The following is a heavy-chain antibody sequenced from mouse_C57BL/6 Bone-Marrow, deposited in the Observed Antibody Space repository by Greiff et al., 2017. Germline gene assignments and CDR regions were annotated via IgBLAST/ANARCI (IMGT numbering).Heavy chain of an antibody. CDR3: ARLDTTVVAPYPRLDY. D-gene: IGHD1-1*01. Sequence: QVQLQQPGAELVKPGASVKMSCKASGYTFTSYWITWVQQRPGQGLEWIGDIYPGSGSTNYNEEFKSKATVTVDTSSGPAYMQLSSPTSEDSAVYYGARLDTTVVAPYPRLDYWGQGTTLTVSS. J-gene: IGHJ2*01. V-gene: IGHV1-55*01. CDR1: GYTFTSYW. CDR2: IYPGSGST.